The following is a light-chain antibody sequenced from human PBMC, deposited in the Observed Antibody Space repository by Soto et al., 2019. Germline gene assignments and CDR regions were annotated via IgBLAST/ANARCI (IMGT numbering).Light chain of an antibody. Sequence: QSALTQPASVSGSPGQSITISCTGTSTDVGSYNLVSWYQQHPGKAPKLMIYEVTKRPSGVSNRFSGSKSGSTASLTISGLQAEDEADYYCSSYEHSRTDVFGTGTKLTVL. CDR3: SSYEHSRTDV. CDR1: STDVGSYNL. CDR2: EVT. V-gene: IGLV2-23*02. J-gene: IGLJ1*01.